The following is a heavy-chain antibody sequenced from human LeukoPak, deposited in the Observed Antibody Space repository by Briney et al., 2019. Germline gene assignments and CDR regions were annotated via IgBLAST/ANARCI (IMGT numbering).Heavy chain of an antibody. CDR1: GYTFSTYG. V-gene: IGHV1-18*01. J-gene: IGHJ4*02. CDR2: ISAYNGNT. Sequence: GASAKVSCKASGYTFSTYGISWVRQAPGQGLEWMGWISAYNGNTNYAQKLQGRVTMTTDTSTSTAYMELSSLRSEDTAVYYCARPKTGPLDFDYWGQGTLVTVSS. D-gene: IGHD1-14*01. CDR3: ARPKTGPLDFDY.